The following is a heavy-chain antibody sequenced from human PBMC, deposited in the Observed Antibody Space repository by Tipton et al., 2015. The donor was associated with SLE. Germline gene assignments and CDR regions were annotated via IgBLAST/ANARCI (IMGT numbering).Heavy chain of an antibody. CDR2: IHSSGST. CDR1: GGSISSYY. V-gene: IGHV4-4*07. J-gene: IGHJ2*01. Sequence: TLSLTCTVFGGSISSYYWSWIRQPAGKGLEWIGQIHSSGSTSYNPSLKSRVSISVDMSKNHFSLKLISVTAADTAVYYCAREFLNPVTTVHYYFDLWGRGTLVTVSS. D-gene: IGHD4-11*01. CDR3: AREFLNPVTTVHYYFDL.